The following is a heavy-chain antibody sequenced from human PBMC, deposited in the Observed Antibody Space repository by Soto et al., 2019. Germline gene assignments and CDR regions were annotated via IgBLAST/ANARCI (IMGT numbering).Heavy chain of an antibody. V-gene: IGHV4-39*01. CDR1: GVSISNSSYY. J-gene: IGHJ4*02. CDR3: ARHGSN. CDR2: IYYSGIT. Sequence: SETLSLTCTVSGVSISNSSYYWGWIRRPPGKGLEWIGTIYYSGITYYNPSLKSRVTISVDTSKNQFSLKLTSVTAAGTAVYYCARHGSNWGQGTLVTVSS.